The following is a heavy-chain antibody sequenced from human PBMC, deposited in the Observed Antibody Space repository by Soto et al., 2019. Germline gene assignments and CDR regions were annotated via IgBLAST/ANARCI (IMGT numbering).Heavy chain of an antibody. J-gene: IGHJ5*02. V-gene: IGHV4-34*01. CDR3: ARGQGTLSWFDP. CDR1: GGSFSGYY. D-gene: IGHD1-1*01. Sequence: SETLSLTCAVYGGSFSGYYWSWIRQPPGKGLEWIGEINHSGSTNYNPSLKSRVTISVDTSKNQFSLKLSSVAAADTAVYYCARGQGTLSWFDPWGQGTLVTVSS. CDR2: INHSGST.